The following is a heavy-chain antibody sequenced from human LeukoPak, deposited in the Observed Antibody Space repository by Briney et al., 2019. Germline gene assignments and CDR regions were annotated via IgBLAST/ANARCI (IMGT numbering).Heavy chain of an antibody. CDR2: IYYSGST. CDR3: ARGTYKGMADY. D-gene: IGHD1-20*01. J-gene: IGHJ4*02. Sequence: SETLSLTCTVSGGSISSSSYYWGWIRQPPGKGLEWIGSIYYSGSTYYNPSLKSRVTISVDTSKNQFSLKLSSVTAADTTVYYCARGTYKGMADYWGQGTLVTVSS. V-gene: IGHV4-39*07. CDR1: GGSISSSSYY.